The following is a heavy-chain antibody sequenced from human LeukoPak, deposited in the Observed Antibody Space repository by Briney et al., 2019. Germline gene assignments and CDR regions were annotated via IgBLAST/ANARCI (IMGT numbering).Heavy chain of an antibody. CDR2: ISGSGGST. V-gene: IGHV3-23*01. CDR1: GFTFSSYA. D-gene: IGHD2-2*01. Sequence: GSLRLSCAASGFTFSSYAMSWVRQAPGKGLEWVSAISGSGGSTYYADSVKGRFTISRDNSKNTLYLQMNSLRAEDTAVYYCAKDRDCSSTSCLGWFDPWGQGTLVTVSS. CDR3: AKDRDCSSTSCLGWFDP. J-gene: IGHJ5*02.